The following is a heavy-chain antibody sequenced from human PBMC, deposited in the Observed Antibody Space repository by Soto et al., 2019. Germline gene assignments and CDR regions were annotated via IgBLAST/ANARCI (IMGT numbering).Heavy chain of an antibody. V-gene: IGHV1-18*01. CDR3: ARDTLQIIAAAGTVLRWFDP. Sequence: ASVKVSCKDSGYTFTSYGISWVRQDPGQGLEWMGWISAYNGNTNYAQKLQGRGTMTTDTSTSTAYMELRSLRSDDTAVYYCARDTLQIIAAAGTVLRWFDPWGQGTLVTVSS. CDR1: GYTFTSYG. CDR2: ISAYNGNT. D-gene: IGHD6-13*01. J-gene: IGHJ5*02.